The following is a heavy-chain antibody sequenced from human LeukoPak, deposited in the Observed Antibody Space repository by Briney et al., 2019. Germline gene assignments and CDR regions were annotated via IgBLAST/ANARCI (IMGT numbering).Heavy chain of an antibody. Sequence: ASVKVSCKASGYTFTRYGISWVRQAPGQGLEWMGWISAYNGNTNYAQKLQGRVTKTTDTSTSTAYMELRSLRSDDTAVYYCARDYLRYCSGGSCYSDYWGQGTLVTVSS. CDR3: ARDYLRYCSGGSCYSDY. V-gene: IGHV1-18*01. CDR2: ISAYNGNT. J-gene: IGHJ4*02. D-gene: IGHD2-15*01. CDR1: GYTFTRYG.